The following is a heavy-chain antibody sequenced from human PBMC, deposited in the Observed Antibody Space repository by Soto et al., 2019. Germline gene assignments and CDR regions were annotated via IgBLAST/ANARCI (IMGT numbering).Heavy chain of an antibody. J-gene: IGHJ5*02. V-gene: IGHV4-31*03. D-gene: IGHD3-10*01. CDR1: GGSISSGGYY. Sequence: SGTLSLTCTVSGGSISSGGYYWSWIRQHPGKGLEWIGYIYYSGSTYYNPSLKSRVTISVDTSKNQFSLKLSSVTAADTAVYYCAREPISGSPLGWFDPWGQGTLVTVSS. CDR3: AREPISGSPLGWFDP. CDR2: IYYSGST.